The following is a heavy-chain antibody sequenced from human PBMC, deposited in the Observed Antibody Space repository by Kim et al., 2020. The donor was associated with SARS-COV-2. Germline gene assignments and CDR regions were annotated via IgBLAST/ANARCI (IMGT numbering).Heavy chain of an antibody. CDR2: INHSGST. J-gene: IGHJ6*02. D-gene: IGHD3-3*01. Sequence: SETLSLTCAVYDGSFSGYYWSWIRQPPGKGLEWIGEINHSGSTNYNPSLKSRVTISVDTSKNQFPLKLSSVTAADTAVYYCASRSTYYDFWSGYYLGYSGMDVWGQGTTVTVSS. CDR3: ASRSTYYDFWSGYYLGYSGMDV. V-gene: IGHV4-34*01. CDR1: DGSFSGYY.